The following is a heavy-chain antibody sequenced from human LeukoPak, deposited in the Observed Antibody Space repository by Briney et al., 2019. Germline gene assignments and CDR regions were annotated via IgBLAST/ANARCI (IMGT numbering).Heavy chain of an antibody. CDR2: IRSKAAGGTT. D-gene: IGHD3-22*01. J-gene: IGHJ4*02. CDR3: ALGSANYDSSDFDC. Sequence: GGSLRLSCVASGFTFTNTWINWVRQAPGGGLEWVGRIRSKAAGGTTENAAPVKGRFTISRDDSKNTLYLQMNSLITDDTAVYYCALGSANYDSSDFDCWGQGTLVTVSS. V-gene: IGHV3-15*07. CDR1: GFTFTNTW.